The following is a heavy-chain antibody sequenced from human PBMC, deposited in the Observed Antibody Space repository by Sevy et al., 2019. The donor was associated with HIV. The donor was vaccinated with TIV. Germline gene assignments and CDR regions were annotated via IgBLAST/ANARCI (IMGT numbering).Heavy chain of an antibody. J-gene: IGHJ3*02. CDR3: ARDYCSGGSCYRDAFDI. Sequence: SETLSLTCTVSGGSISSYYWSWIRQPAGKGLEWIGRIYTSGSTNYNPSLKSRVTMSVDTSKNQFSLKLSSVTAADTAVYYCARDYCSGGSCYRDAFDIWGQGTMVTVSS. CDR1: GGSISSYY. D-gene: IGHD2-15*01. CDR2: IYTSGST. V-gene: IGHV4-4*07.